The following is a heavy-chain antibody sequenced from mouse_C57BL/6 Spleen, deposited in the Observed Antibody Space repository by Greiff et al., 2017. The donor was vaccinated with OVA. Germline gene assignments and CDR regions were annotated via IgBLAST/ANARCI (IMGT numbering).Heavy chain of an antibody. CDR1: GYSFTDYN. CDR3: ARGPTYGSSYWYFDV. Sequence: EVQLQQSGPELVKPGASVKISCKASGYSFTDYNMTWVKQSNGQSLEWIGVLNPNYGTTSYNQKFKGKATLTVDQSSSTAYMQLNSLTSEDSAVYYGARGPTYGSSYWYFDVWGTGTTVTVSS. J-gene: IGHJ1*03. CDR2: LNPNYGTT. D-gene: IGHD1-1*01. V-gene: IGHV1-39*01.